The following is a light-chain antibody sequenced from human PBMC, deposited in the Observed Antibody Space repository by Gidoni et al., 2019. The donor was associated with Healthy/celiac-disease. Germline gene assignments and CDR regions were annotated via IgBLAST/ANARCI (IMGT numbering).Light chain of an antibody. J-gene: IGKJ1*01. Sequence: DIQMTKSPSSLSASVGDRFTITCRASQGISIYLAWYQQKPGKVPRLLIYAASTLQSGVPSRFSGSGSGTDFTLTISSLQPEDVATYYCQKYNSAPRTFGQGTKVEIK. V-gene: IGKV1-27*01. CDR1: QGISIY. CDR2: AAS. CDR3: QKYNSAPRT.